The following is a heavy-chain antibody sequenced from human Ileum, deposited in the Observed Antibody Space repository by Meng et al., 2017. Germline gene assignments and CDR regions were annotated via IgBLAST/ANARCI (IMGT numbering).Heavy chain of an antibody. CDR3: ATNKNKKIDY. J-gene: IGHJ4*02. CDR2: IFHTGST. Sequence: QVQLQESGPGLVEPSGTLALTCVVSGESISSSNWWNWVRQPPGKGLEWIGEIFHTGSTNYNPSLKSRVTISADKSKNQFSLNLSSVTAADTAVYYCATNKNKKIDYWGQGTLVTVSS. D-gene: IGHD2/OR15-2a*01. V-gene: IGHV4-4*02. CDR1: GESISSSNW.